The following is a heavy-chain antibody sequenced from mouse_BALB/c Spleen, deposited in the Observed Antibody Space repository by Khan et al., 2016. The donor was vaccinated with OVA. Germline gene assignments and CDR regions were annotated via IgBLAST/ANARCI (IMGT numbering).Heavy chain of an antibody. Sequence: EVQLQESGPGLVKPSQSLSLTCTVTGYSITSCYVWNLIRHFPGNKLEWMGYISYSGSPNYNPSLKRRFAITRDTSKNQFFMQLNSVTTEDTATYYCARTARIKYWGQGTTLTVSS. CDR3: ARTARIKY. V-gene: IGHV3-2*02. CDR1: GYSITSCYV. CDR2: ISYSGSP. J-gene: IGHJ2*01. D-gene: IGHD1-2*01.